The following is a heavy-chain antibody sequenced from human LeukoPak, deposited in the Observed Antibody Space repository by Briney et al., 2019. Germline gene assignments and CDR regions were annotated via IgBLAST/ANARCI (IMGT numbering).Heavy chain of an antibody. CDR1: GGSFNKYY. CDR3: ARGGLTTVLYLD. CDR2: INRSGST. D-gene: IGHD4-11*01. V-gene: IGHV4-34*01. Sequence: SETLSLTCGVYGGSFNKYYWAWIRQPPGKGLEWIGEINRSGSTNYNPSLKSRVTISVDTSKNQFSLKLSSVTAADTAVYFCARGGLTTVLYLDWGQGTLVTVSS. J-gene: IGHJ4*02.